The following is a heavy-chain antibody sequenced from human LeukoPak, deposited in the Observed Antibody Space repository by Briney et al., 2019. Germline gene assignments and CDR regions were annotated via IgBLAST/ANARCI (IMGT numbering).Heavy chain of an antibody. CDR1: GGSISSGGYS. CDR3: ASFSGSPEGDAFDI. Sequence: SETLSLTCAVPGGSISSGGYSWSWIRQPPGKGLEWIRYIYHSGSTYYNPSLKSRVTISVDRSKNQFSLKLSSVTAADTAVYYCASFSGSPEGDAFDIWGPGTMVTVSS. V-gene: IGHV4-30-2*01. D-gene: IGHD3-10*01. J-gene: IGHJ3*02. CDR2: IYHSGST.